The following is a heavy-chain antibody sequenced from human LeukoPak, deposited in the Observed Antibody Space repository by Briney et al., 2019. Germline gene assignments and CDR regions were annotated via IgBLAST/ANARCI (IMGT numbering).Heavy chain of an antibody. J-gene: IGHJ3*02. CDR3: ARRGGPYAFDI. CDR2: INHSGST. Sequence: SETLSLTCAVYGGSFSGYYWSWIRQPPGKGLEWIGEINHSGSTNYNPSLKSRVTISVDTSKNQFSLKLSSVTAADTAVYYCARRGGPYAFDIWGQGTMVTVSS. CDR1: GGSFSGYY. V-gene: IGHV4-34*01.